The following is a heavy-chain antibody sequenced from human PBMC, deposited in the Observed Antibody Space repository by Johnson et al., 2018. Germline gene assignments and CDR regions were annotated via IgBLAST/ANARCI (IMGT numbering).Heavy chain of an antibody. D-gene: IGHD6-13*01. Sequence: QVQLQESGPGLVKPSETLSLTCTVSGGSISSYYWSWIRQPPGKGLEWIGYIYYSGSTNYNPSLKSRVTRSVATSKNQFSLKLSPVTAADAAVYYRARSWQLEDYYYGMDVWGHGTTVTVSS. V-gene: IGHV4-59*01. CDR3: ARSWQLEDYYYGMDV. J-gene: IGHJ6*02. CDR1: GGSISSYY. CDR2: IYYSGST.